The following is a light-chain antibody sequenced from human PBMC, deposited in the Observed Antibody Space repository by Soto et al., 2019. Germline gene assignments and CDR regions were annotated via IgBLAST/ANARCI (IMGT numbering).Light chain of an antibody. Sequence: VLTQSPGTLSLTSGERATLSCRASQSISGTYLAWYQQKPGQAPRLLIYDASNRATGIPARFSGSGSGTEFTLTISSLQSEDFAVYYCQQYNNWPRTFGQGTKVDIK. CDR1: QSISGTY. CDR3: QQYNNWPRT. CDR2: DAS. V-gene: IGKV3D-15*01. J-gene: IGKJ1*01.